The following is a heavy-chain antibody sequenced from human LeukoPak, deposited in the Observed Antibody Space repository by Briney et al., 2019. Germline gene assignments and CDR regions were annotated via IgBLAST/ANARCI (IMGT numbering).Heavy chain of an antibody. D-gene: IGHD3-10*01. CDR2: ISAYNGNT. CDR1: GYTFTSYG. J-gene: IGHJ5*02. V-gene: IGHV1-18*01. Sequence: ASVKVSCKASGYTFTSYGISWVRQAPGQGLEWMGWISAYNGNTNYAQKLQGRVTMTTDTSTSTAYMELRSLRSDDTAVYYCARDWGFGELLYARFDPWGQGTLVTVSS. CDR3: ARDWGFGELLYARFDP.